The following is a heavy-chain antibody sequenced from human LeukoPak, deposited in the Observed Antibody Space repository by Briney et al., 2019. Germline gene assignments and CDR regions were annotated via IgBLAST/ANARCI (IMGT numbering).Heavy chain of an antibody. Sequence: PGGSLRLSCAASGFTVSSNYMSWVCQAPGKGLEWVSGISDNGAYTAYAGSVEGRFTISRDNSKNTLYMQMNSPRAEDTAIYYCAKWGADKVEWRHYVDSWGQGTLVIVSS. CDR1: GFTVSSNY. V-gene: IGHV3-23*01. D-gene: IGHD3-16*01. CDR3: AKWGADKVEWRHYVDS. CDR2: ISDNGAYT. J-gene: IGHJ4*02.